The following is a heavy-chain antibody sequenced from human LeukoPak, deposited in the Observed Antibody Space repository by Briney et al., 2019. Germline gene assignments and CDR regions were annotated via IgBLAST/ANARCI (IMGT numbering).Heavy chain of an antibody. CDR1: GFTFSSYA. CDR2: ISGSGGST. J-gene: IGHJ4*02. D-gene: IGHD5-18*01. CDR3: AKSTAPRGCSHHFDY. Sequence: GGSLRLSCAASGFTFSSYAMSWVRQAPGKGLEWVSAISGSGGSTYYADSVKGRFTISRDNSKNTLYLQMNSLRAEDTAVYYCAKSTAPRGCSHHFDYWGQGTLVTVSS. V-gene: IGHV3-23*01.